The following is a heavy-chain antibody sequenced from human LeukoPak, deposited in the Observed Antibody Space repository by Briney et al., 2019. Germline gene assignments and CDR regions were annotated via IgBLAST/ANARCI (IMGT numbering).Heavy chain of an antibody. D-gene: IGHD5-24*01. Sequence: SVKVSCKASGGTFSSYAISWVRQAPGQGLEWMGGIIPIFGTSNYAQKFQGRVTITADESTSTAYMELSSLRSEDTAVYYCARDIVEMATNAISGDLHWFDPWGQGTLVTVSS. V-gene: IGHV1-69*13. CDR3: ARDIVEMATNAISGDLHWFDP. J-gene: IGHJ5*02. CDR1: GGTFSSYA. CDR2: IIPIFGTS.